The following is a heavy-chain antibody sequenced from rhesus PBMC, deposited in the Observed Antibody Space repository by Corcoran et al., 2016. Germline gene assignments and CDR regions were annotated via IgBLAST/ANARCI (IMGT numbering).Heavy chain of an antibody. CDR1: GFTFGSYA. D-gene: IGHD5-12*01. J-gene: IGHJ4*01. CDR2: VVPHGGGT. CDR3: ARGGGYSYSYFDY. V-gene: IGHV1S10*01. Sequence: QVQLVQSGAEVKKPGASVTVSCKASGFTFGSYALSWVRQAPGHGWEWRGGVVPHGGGTNDAQKFQGRGTITADTSTSTADMELSSLRSEDTAVYYCARGGGYSYSYFDYWGQGVLVTVSS.